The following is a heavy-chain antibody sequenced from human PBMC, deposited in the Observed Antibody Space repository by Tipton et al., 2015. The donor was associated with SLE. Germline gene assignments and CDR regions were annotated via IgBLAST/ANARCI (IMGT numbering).Heavy chain of an antibody. CDR3: ATSPTSFWSSYYDF. D-gene: IGHD3-3*01. V-gene: IGHV4-59*01. CDR2: VYHTGNT. J-gene: IGHJ4*02. Sequence: TLSLTCTFSGGSISSYYWSWIRQSPGKGMEWSGYVYHTGNTNYNPSLKSRLTISIDASKNQFSLKLSSVTAADTALYYCATSPTSFWSSYYDFWGQGILVTVSS. CDR1: GGSISSYY.